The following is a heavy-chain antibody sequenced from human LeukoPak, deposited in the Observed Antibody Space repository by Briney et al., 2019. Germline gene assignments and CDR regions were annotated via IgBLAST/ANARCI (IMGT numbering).Heavy chain of an antibody. V-gene: IGHV4-4*07. Sequence: SETLSLTCTLSSGSLSSSYWSWIRQPAGKGLEWIGRIYTSGSTNYNPSLKSRVTMSVDTSKNQFSLKLSSVTAADAAVYYCARDCSGGTCYLGVLDYWGQGILVTVSS. CDR3: ARDCSGGTCYLGVLDY. D-gene: IGHD2-15*01. CDR1: SGSLSSSY. J-gene: IGHJ4*02. CDR2: IYTSGST.